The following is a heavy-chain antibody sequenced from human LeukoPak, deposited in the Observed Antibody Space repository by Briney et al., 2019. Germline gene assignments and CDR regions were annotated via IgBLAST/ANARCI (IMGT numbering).Heavy chain of an antibody. CDR2: FSATDGSA. V-gene: IGHV3-23*01. Sequence: GGSLRLSCAASGFTVSSYGMTWVRQAPGKGLEWVSAFSATDGSAQYAESVKGHFTISRDNSKNSLYLQMNSLRDEDTAVYYCAKARIAAAGTGAFDVWGQGTMVTVSS. D-gene: IGHD6-13*01. CDR3: AKARIAAAGTGAFDV. CDR1: GFTVSSYG. J-gene: IGHJ3*01.